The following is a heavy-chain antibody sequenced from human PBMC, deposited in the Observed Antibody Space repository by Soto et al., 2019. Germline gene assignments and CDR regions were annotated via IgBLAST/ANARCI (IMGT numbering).Heavy chain of an antibody. CDR3: ASTANVDTAMVYGSV. D-gene: IGHD5-18*01. Sequence: GESLKISCNGSGYSFTSCWISWVRQMPGKGLEWMGRIDPSDSYTNYSPSFQGHVTISADKSISTAYLQWSSLKASDTAMYYCASTANVDTAMVYGSVWGQGTMVTVSS. CDR2: IDPSDSYT. J-gene: IGHJ3*01. V-gene: IGHV5-10-1*01. CDR1: GYSFTSCW.